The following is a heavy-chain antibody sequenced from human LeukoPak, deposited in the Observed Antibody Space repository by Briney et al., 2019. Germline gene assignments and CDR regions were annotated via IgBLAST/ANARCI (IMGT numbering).Heavy chain of an antibody. CDR3: ARHVADGYNSRRYYYYYGMDV. CDR2: IYYSGST. V-gene: IGHV4-59*01. D-gene: IGHD5-24*01. CDR1: GGSISSYY. J-gene: IGHJ6*02. Sequence: SETLSLTCTVSGGSISSYYWSWIRQPPGKGLEWIGYIYYSGSTNYNPSLKSRVTISVDTSKNQFSLKLSSVTAADTAVYYCARHVADGYNSRRYYYYYGMDVWGQGTTVTVSS.